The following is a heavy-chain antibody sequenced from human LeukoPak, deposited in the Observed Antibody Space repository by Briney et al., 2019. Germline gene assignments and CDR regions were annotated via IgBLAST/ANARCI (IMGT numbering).Heavy chain of an antibody. CDR1: GYSISSGYY. Sequence: SETLSLTCTVSGYSISSGYYWGWIRQPPGKGLEWIGSIYHSGSTYYNPSLKSRVTISVDTSKNQFSLKLSSVTAADTAVYYCARHRGIAVASLRRGIFDYWGQGTLVTVSS. D-gene: IGHD6-19*01. V-gene: IGHV4-38-2*02. CDR2: IYHSGST. J-gene: IGHJ4*02. CDR3: ARHRGIAVASLRRGIFDY.